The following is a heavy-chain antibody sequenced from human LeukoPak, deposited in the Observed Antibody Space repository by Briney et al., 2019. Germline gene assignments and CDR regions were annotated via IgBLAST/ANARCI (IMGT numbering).Heavy chain of an antibody. D-gene: IGHD2-15*01. Sequence: PSETLSLTCAVYGGSFSGYYWSWIRQPPGKGLEWIGEINHSGSTNYNPSLKSRVTISVDTSKNQFSLKLSSVTAADTAVYYCARVRYCSGGSCYSLYYYYGMDVWGQGTTVTVSS. CDR1: GGSFSGYY. J-gene: IGHJ6*02. CDR3: ARVRYCSGGSCYSLYYYYGMDV. CDR2: INHSGST. V-gene: IGHV4-34*01.